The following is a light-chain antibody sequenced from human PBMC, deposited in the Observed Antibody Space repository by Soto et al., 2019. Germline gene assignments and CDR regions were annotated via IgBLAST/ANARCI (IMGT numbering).Light chain of an antibody. CDR1: QSISNSY. J-gene: IGKJ4*01. V-gene: IGKV3-20*01. CDR3: QQYGDSLLT. CDR2: HAS. Sequence: ENVLTQSPGTLSLSPGERATLSCRASQSISNSYLAWYQQKPGQTPSLLIYHASDRATGIPDRFSGSGSGTDFTLTNSRMEPEDFAVYYCQQYGDSLLTFGGGTKVEIK.